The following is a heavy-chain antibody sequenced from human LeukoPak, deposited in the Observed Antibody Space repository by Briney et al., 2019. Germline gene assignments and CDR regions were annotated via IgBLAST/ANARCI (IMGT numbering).Heavy chain of an antibody. CDR3: ARDGDTVLTRGYYYYMDV. CDR1: GFTFSDYY. V-gene: IGHV3-11*01. CDR2: ISSSGSFI. D-gene: IGHD4-23*01. J-gene: IGHJ6*03. Sequence: GGSLRLSCAASGFTFSDYYMSWIRQAPGKGLEWVSYISSSGSFIYYADSVKGRFTISRDNAKNSLYLHMNSLRAEDMALYYCARDGDTVLTRGYYYYMDVWGKGTTVTVSS.